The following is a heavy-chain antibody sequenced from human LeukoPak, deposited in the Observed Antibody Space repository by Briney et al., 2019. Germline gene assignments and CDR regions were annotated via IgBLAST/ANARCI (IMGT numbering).Heavy chain of an antibody. J-gene: IGHJ5*02. CDR2: ISGSGGST. CDR3: AKATTLLWFGNSHAWFDP. Sequence: PGGTLRLSCAASGFTFSSYGMSWVRQAPGKGLEWVSAISGSGGSTYYADSVKGRFTISRDNSKNTLYLQMNSLRAEDTAVYYCAKATTLLWFGNSHAWFDPWGQGTLVTVSS. V-gene: IGHV3-23*01. CDR1: GFTFSSYG. D-gene: IGHD3-10*01.